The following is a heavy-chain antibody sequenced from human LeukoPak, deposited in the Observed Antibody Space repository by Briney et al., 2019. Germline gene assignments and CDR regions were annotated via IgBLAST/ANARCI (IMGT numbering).Heavy chain of an antibody. Sequence: PSETLSLTCTVSGGSISSHYWSWIRQPPGKGLEWIGYIYYSGSTNYNPSLKSRVTISVDTSKNQFSLKLSSVTAADTAVYYCARDYSSSWYAFDCWGQGTLVTVSS. V-gene: IGHV4-59*11. CDR1: GGSISSHY. CDR2: IYYSGST. D-gene: IGHD6-13*01. J-gene: IGHJ4*02. CDR3: ARDYSSSWYAFDC.